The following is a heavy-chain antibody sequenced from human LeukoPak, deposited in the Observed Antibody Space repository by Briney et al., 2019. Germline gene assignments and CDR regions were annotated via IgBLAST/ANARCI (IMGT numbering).Heavy chain of an antibody. D-gene: IGHD2-21*01. V-gene: IGHV3-30*02. CDR3: AKDRAYGQFLWGNDY. J-gene: IGHJ4*02. CDR1: GFIFNTYG. CDR2: IRNDGSDK. Sequence: GGSLRLSCAASGFIFNTYGMHWVRQAPGKGLEWVAFIRNDGSDKYYAVSVKGRFTISRDNSKNTLYLQMNSLRVEDTALYYCAKDRAYGQFLWGNDYWGQGTLVTVSS.